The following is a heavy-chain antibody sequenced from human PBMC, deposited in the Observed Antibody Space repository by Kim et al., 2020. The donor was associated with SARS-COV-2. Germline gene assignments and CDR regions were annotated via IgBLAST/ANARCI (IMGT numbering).Heavy chain of an antibody. V-gene: IGHV1-69*13. J-gene: IGHJ6*03. CDR1: GGTFSSYA. CDR3: ARGGYSSSWYDLPLRPHHYYYYYYMDV. CDR2: IIPIFGTA. Sequence: SVKVSCKASGGTFSSYAISWVRQAPGQGLEWMGGIIPIFGTANYAQKFQGRVTITADESTSTAYMELSSLRSEDTAVYYCARGGYSSSWYDLPLRPHHYYYYYYMDVWGKGTTVTVSS. D-gene: IGHD6-13*01.